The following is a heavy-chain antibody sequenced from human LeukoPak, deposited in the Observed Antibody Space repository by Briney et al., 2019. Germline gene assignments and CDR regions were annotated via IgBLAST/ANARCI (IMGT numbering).Heavy chain of an antibody. V-gene: IGHV4-39*01. J-gene: IGHJ6*03. Sequence: SETLSLTCTVSGGSISSSNYYWVWIRQPPGKGLEWIGSIYYSETTYDNPSLKSRVTMSIDTSKNQFSLKLSSVTAADAAVYYCARQRADYYYDYIDVWGKGTTVTVS. CDR3: ARQRADYYYDYIDV. CDR1: GGSISSSNYY. CDR2: IYYSETT.